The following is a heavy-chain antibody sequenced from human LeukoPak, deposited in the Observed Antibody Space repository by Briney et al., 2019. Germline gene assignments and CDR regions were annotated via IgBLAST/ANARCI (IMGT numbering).Heavy chain of an antibody. V-gene: IGHV3-21*01. CDR3: ARGFADFVWGSYPSSY. Sequence: GGSLRLSCAASGFTFSSYSMNWVRHAPGKGLEWVSSISSSSSYIYYADSVKGRFTISRDNAKNSLYLQMNSLRAEDTAVYYCARGFADFVWGSYPSSYWGQGVLVTVSS. J-gene: IGHJ4*02. CDR1: GFTFSSYS. D-gene: IGHD3-16*02. CDR2: ISSSSSYI.